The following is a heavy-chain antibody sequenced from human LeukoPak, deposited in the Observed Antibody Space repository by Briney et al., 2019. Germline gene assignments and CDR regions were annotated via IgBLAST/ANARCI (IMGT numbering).Heavy chain of an antibody. CDR1: GFTFSSYA. CDR3: AREKYCSSTSCYGGNTELDY. J-gene: IGHJ4*02. CDR2: IKQDGSEK. D-gene: IGHD2-2*01. V-gene: IGHV3-7*01. Sequence: GGSLRLSCAASGFTFSSYAMSWVRQAPGKGLEWVANIKQDGSEKYYVDSVKGRFTISRDNAKNSLYLQMNSLRAEDTAVYYCAREKYCSSTSCYGGNTELDYWGQGTLVTVSS.